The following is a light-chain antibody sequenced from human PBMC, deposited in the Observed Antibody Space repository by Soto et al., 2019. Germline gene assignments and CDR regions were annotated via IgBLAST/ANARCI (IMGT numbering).Light chain of an antibody. CDR3: QQTFSTPWT. V-gene: IGKV1-39*01. J-gene: IGKJ1*01. CDR2: AAS. Sequence: DIQLTQSPSSLSVLVGDSVTITCRASQRFSNSLNWYQQKPGKAPQLLIFAASSLHHGVPSRFSGSGSETDFTLTIDRLQPEDFGTYYCQQTFSTPWTFGQGTKVELK. CDR1: QRFSNS.